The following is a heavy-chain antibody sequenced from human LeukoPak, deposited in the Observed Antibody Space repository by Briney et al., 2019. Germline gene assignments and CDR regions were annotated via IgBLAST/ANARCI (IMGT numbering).Heavy chain of an antibody. CDR1: GFTFSSYA. CDR3: ARDPGRVVGAFFDY. J-gene: IGHJ4*02. V-gene: IGHV3-30-3*01. D-gene: IGHD1-26*01. Sequence: GGSLRLSCAASGFTFSSYAMHWVRQAPGKGLEWVAVISYDGSNKYYADSVKGRFTISRDNSKNTLYLQMNSLRAEDTAVYYCARDPGRVVGAFFDYWGQGTLVTVSS. CDR2: ISYDGSNK.